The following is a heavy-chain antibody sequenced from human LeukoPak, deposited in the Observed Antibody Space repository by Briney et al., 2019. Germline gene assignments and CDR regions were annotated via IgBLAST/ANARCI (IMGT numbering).Heavy chain of an antibody. CDR1: GGTFSSYA. CDR3: ASGYYDSSGYYYLFDY. J-gene: IGHJ4*02. V-gene: IGHV1-69*13. Sequence: ASVKVSCKASGGTFSSYAISWVRQAPGQGLEWMGGIIPIFGTANYAQKFQGRVTITADESTSTAYMELSSLRSEDTAVYYCASGYYDSSGYYYLFDYWGQGTLVTVSS. D-gene: IGHD3-22*01. CDR2: IIPIFGTA.